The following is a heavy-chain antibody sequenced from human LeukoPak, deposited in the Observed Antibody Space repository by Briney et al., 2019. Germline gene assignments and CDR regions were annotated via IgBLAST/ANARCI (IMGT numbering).Heavy chain of an antibody. CDR1: GGTFSSYA. CDR2: IIPIFGTA. CDR3: AKETSAYYYGSGSYYGHNWFDP. J-gene: IGHJ5*02. V-gene: IGHV1-69*06. D-gene: IGHD3-10*01. Sequence: SVKVSCKASGGTFSSYAISWVRQAPGQGLEWMGGIIPIFGTANYAQKFQGRVTITADKSTSTAYMELSSLRSEDTAVYYCAKETSAYYYGSGSYYGHNWFDPWGQGTLVTVSS.